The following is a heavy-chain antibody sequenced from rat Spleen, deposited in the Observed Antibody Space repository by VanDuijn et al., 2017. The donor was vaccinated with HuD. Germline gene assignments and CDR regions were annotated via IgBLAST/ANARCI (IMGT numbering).Heavy chain of an antibody. V-gene: IGHV2-13*01. D-gene: IGHD1-1*01. CDR2: IWGNGNT. CDR3: TTIVYYYYSGYFDY. J-gene: IGHJ2*01. CDR1: GFSVSSHG. Sequence: QVQLKESGPGLVQPSQTLSLTCIVSGFSVSSHGVIWVRQPPGKGLEWMGVIWGNGNTNYSSALKSRLSISRDISKSQVFLKMNSLQTDDTAIYFCTTIVYYYYSGYFDYWGQGVTVTVSS.